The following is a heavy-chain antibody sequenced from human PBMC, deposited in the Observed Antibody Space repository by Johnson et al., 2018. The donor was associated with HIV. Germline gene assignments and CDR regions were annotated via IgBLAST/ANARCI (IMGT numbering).Heavy chain of an antibody. Sequence: VQLVESGGGLVQPGGSLRLSCAASGFTVSSNYMSWVRQAPWKGLEWVSVIYSGGSTYYADSVKGRFTISIDNSKNTLYLQMNSLKTEDTAVYYGTRESSTWGDPYAFDIWGQGTMVTVSS. V-gene: IGHV3-66*01. CDR1: GFTVSSNY. CDR2: IYSGGST. J-gene: IGHJ3*02. D-gene: IGHD3-16*01. CDR3: TRESSTWGDPYAFDI.